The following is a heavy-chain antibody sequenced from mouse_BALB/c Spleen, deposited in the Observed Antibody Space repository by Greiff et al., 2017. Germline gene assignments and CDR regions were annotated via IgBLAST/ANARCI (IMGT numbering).Heavy chain of an antibody. V-gene: IGHV5-9*03. CDR1: GFTFSSYT. J-gene: IGHJ2*01. CDR3: ARYLRYFDY. Sequence: VESGGGLVKPGGSLKLSCAASGFTFSSYTMSWVRQTPEKRLEWVATISSGGGNTYYPDSVKGRFTISRDNAKNNLYLQMSSLRSEDTALYYCARYLRYFDYWGQGTTLTVSS. CDR2: ISSGGGNT. D-gene: IGHD1-1*01.